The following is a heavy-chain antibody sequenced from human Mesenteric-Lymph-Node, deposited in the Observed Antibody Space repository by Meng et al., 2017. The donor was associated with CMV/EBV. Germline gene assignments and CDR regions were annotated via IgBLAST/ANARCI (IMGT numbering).Heavy chain of an antibody. CDR2: IYYSGST. CDR1: GGSISSYY. Sequence: SETLSLTCTVSGGSISSYYWGWIRQPPGKGLEWIGSIYYSGSTYYNPSLKSRVTISVDTSKNQFSLKLSSVTAADTAVYYCASYSSGWYDYYGMDVWGQGTTVTVSS. V-gene: IGHV4-39*07. J-gene: IGHJ6*02. D-gene: IGHD6-19*01. CDR3: ASYSSGWYDYYGMDV.